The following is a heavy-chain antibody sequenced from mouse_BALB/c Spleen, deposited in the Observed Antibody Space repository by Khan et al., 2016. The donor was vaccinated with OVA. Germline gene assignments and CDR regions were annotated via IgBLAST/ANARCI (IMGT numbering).Heavy chain of an antibody. CDR3: VRYGYGSLAY. V-gene: IGHV1-7*01. Sequence: QVQLQQSGAALAKPGASVKMSCKASGYMFTSYWMNWVKQRPGQGLKWIGYINPSSGYTEYNQKFKDKATLTTDKSSSTAYMQLSSLTSEDSAVYYCVRYGYGSLAYWGQGTLVTVSA. CDR1: GYMFTSYW. J-gene: IGHJ3*01. CDR2: INPSSGYT. D-gene: IGHD2-2*01.